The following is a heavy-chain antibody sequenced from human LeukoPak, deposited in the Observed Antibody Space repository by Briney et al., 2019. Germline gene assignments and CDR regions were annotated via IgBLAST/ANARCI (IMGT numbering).Heavy chain of an antibody. CDR1: GFTFSDYA. J-gene: IGHJ3*01. CDR3: ARDRSGYANDAFDF. CDR2: LSYGGTNK. Sequence: QPGRSLRLSCAASGFTFSDYAMHWVRQAPGKGLEWVAVLSYGGTNKYYADSVKGRFTISRDNSKNTMFLQMNSLRAEDTAVCHCARDRSGYANDAFDFWGQGTMVTVSS. D-gene: IGHD3-3*01. V-gene: IGHV3-30-3*01.